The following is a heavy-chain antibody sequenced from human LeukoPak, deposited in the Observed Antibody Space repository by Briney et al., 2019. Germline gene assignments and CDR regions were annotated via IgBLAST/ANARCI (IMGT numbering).Heavy chain of an antibody. CDR3: ARRIVLLWFGELLS. J-gene: IGHJ4*02. V-gene: IGHV4-59*04. CDR1: GGSISSYY. CDR2: IYYSGST. D-gene: IGHD3-10*01. Sequence: SETLSLTCTVSGGSISSYYWSWIRQPPGKGLEWIGYIYYSGSTYYNPSLKSRVTISVDTSKNQFSLKLSSVTAADTAVYYCARRIVLLWFGELLSWGQGTLVTVSS.